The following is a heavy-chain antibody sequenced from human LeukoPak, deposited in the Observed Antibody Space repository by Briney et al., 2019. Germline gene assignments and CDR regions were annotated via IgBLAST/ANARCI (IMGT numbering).Heavy chain of an antibody. J-gene: IGHJ4*02. CDR3: ARNYYDSSGYSLA. D-gene: IGHD3-22*01. Sequence: ASVKVSCKASGYTFTSYGISWVRQAPGQGLEWMGWINPNSGGTNYAQKFQGRVTMTRDTSISTAYMELSRLRSDDTAVYYCARNYYDSSGYSLAWGQGTLVTVSS. V-gene: IGHV1-2*02. CDR2: INPNSGGT. CDR1: GYTFTSYG.